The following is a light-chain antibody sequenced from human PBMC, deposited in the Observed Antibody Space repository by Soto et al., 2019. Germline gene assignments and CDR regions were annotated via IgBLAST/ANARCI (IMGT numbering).Light chain of an antibody. CDR1: QGITTY. V-gene: IGKV1-17*03. Sequence: DIQMTQSPSAMSASVGDRVTITCRASQGITTYLAWFQQKPGKVPKRLSYAASSLQSGVPSRFSGSGSGTEFTLTISSLQPEDFATYYCLQHIDYPFTFGPGTKVDIK. CDR2: AAS. J-gene: IGKJ3*01. CDR3: LQHIDYPFT.